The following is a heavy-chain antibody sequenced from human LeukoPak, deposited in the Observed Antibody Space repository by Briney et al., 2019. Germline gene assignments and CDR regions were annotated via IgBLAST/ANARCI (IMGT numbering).Heavy chain of an antibody. D-gene: IGHD3-10*01. Sequence: KSSETLSLTCTVSGGSISSYYWSWLRQPAGKGLEWIGRIYSSGSTNYNPSLKSRVTMSVDTSKNQFSLKLSSVTAADTAVYYCARVRADYYGSGSHYKVWFDPWGQGTLVTVSS. V-gene: IGHV4-4*07. CDR1: GGSISSYY. CDR3: ARVRADYYGSGSHYKVWFDP. J-gene: IGHJ5*02. CDR2: IYSSGST.